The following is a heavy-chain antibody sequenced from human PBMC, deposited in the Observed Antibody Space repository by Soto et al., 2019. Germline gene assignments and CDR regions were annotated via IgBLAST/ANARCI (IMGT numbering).Heavy chain of an antibody. V-gene: IGHV1-69*08. CDR1: GVTFTNDI. D-gene: IGHD5-12*01. CDR2: IIPLLDIA. Sequence: QVQLVQSGAEVKKPGSSVKVSCKASGVTFTNDIITWVRQAPGQGLEWMGRIIPLLDIANYAQKFQGRVTITADKSTSTAYMELNSLRSEDTAVYYCARDSPIGSTYSGYDGIDYWGQGTLVTVSS. J-gene: IGHJ4*02. CDR3: ARDSPIGSTYSGYDGIDY.